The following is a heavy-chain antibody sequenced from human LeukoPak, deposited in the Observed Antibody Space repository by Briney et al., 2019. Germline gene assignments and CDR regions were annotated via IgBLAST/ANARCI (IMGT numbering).Heavy chain of an antibody. Sequence: PSGTLSLTCAVSGYSISSRYYWGWIRQPPGKGLEWIGNIYHSGSTYYNPSLKSRLTISLDTSKNQFSLNLSSVTAADTAVYYCARAYSNAWYSYFHHWGQGTLVTVSS. CDR3: ARAYSNAWYSYFHH. D-gene: IGHD6-19*01. J-gene: IGHJ1*01. V-gene: IGHV4-38-2*01. CDR1: GYSISSRYY. CDR2: IYHSGST.